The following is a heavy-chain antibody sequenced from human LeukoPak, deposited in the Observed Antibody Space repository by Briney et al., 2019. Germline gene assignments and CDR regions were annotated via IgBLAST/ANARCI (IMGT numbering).Heavy chain of an antibody. J-gene: IGHJ3*02. V-gene: IGHV4-39*07. D-gene: IGHD1-26*01. CDR2: IYYSGST. CDR3: ARDLAKERAFDI. CDR1: GGSISSSSYY. Sequence: SETLSLTCTVSGGSISSSSYYWGWIRQPPGKGLEWIGSIYYSGSTYYNPSLKSRVTISVDTSKNQFSLKLSSVTAADTAVYYCARDLAKERAFDIWGQGTMVTVSS.